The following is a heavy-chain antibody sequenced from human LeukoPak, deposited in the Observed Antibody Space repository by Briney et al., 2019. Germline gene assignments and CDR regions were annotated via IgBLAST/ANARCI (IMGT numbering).Heavy chain of an antibody. Sequence: GASVKVSCKVSGYTLTELSMHWVRQAPGKGLEWMGGFDPEDGETIYAQKFHGRVTMTEDTSTAPAYMELSSLRSEDTAVYYCARDVGGSNYYYYMDVWGKGTTVTVSS. V-gene: IGHV1-24*01. CDR2: FDPEDGET. CDR1: GYTLTELS. J-gene: IGHJ6*03. CDR3: ARDVGGSNYYYYMDV. D-gene: IGHD2-15*01.